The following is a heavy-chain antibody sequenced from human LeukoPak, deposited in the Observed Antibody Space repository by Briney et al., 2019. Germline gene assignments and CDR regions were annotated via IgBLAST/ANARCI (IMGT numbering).Heavy chain of an antibody. J-gene: IGHJ5*02. V-gene: IGHV4-34*01. Sequence: SETLSLTCAVYGGSFSGYYWSWIRQPPGKGLEWIGEINHSGSTNYNPSLKSRVTISVDTSKNQFSLRLSSVTAADTAVYYCARYSSSSGWFDPWGQGTLVTVSS. CDR3: ARYSSSSGWFDP. CDR2: INHSGST. D-gene: IGHD6-6*01. CDR1: GGSFSGYY.